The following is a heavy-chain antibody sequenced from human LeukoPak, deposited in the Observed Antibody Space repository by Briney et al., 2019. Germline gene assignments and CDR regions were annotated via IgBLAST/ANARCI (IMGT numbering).Heavy chain of an antibody. D-gene: IGHD2-21*02. CDR3: ARGDWGDYYYYYYMDV. CDR2: IYHSGST. CDR1: GYSISSGYY. Sequence: SETLSLTCTVSGYSISSGYYWGWIRQPPGKGLEWIGSIYHSGSTYYNPSLKSRVTISVDTSKNQFSLKLSSVTAADTAVYYCARGDWGDYYYYYYMDVWGKGTTVTVSS. J-gene: IGHJ6*03. V-gene: IGHV4-38-2*02.